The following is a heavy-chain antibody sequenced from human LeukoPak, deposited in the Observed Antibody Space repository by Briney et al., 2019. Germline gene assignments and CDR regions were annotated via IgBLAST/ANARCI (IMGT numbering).Heavy chain of an antibody. CDR2: IKAKIDGGTT. CDR1: GITFSDAW. V-gene: IGHV3-15*07. D-gene: IGHD1-26*01. Sequence: GGSLRLSCEASGITFSDAWMSWVRQAPGKGLEWVGRIKAKIDGGTTDYGAPVKGRFTISRDDSKNTLYMQMNSLKIEDTAVYYCTTAVRATSGSRFDARGQGTLVTVSP. CDR3: TTAVRATSGSRFDA. J-gene: IGHJ5*02.